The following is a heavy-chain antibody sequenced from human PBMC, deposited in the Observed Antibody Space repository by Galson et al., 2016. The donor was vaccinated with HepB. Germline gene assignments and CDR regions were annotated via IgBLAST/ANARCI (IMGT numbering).Heavy chain of an antibody. CDR3: ARATDGSWHNFDY. CDR1: GFTCSNYV. D-gene: IGHD6-13*01. V-gene: IGHV3-30*01. CDR2: ISNEGNIK. J-gene: IGHJ4*02. Sequence: SLRLSCAASGFTCSNYVMRWGRQALGKGPHWVKVISNEGNIKPYAESVKGRSTISRDNSRNTVFLQMNSLGPEDTAVYYRARATDGSWHNFDYWGQGTLVTVSS.